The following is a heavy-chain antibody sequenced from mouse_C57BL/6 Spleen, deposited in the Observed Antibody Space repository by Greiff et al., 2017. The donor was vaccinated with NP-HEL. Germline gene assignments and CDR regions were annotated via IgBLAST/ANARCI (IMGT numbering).Heavy chain of an antibody. CDR2: IYPGDGDT. CDR3: ARPYGNPLRY. CDR1: GYAFSSSW. D-gene: IGHD2-1*01. V-gene: IGHV1-82*01. J-gene: IGHJ4*01. Sequence: QVQLKQSGPELVKPGASVKISCKASGYAFSSSWMNWVKQRPGKGLEWIGRIYPGDGDTNYNGKFKGKATLTADKSSSTAYMQLSSLTSEDSAVYFCARPYGNPLRYWGQGTSVTVSS.